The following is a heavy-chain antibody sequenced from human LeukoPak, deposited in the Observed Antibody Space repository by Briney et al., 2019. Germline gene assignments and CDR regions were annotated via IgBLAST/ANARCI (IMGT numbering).Heavy chain of an antibody. CDR2: ISWNSGSI. D-gene: IGHD2-15*01. CDR1: GFTFDDYA. J-gene: IGHJ4*02. CDR3: AKDGERGSIDY. V-gene: IGHV3-9*01. Sequence: PGGSLRLSCAASGFTFDDYAMHWVRQAPGKGLEWVSGISWNSGSIGYADSVKGRFTISRDNAKNSLYLQMNSLRAEDTALYYCAKDGERGSIDYWGQGTLVTVSS.